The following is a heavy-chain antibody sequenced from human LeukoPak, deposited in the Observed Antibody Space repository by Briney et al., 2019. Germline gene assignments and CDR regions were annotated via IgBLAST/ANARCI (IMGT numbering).Heavy chain of an antibody. CDR3: ARDIRRGAVNAFDV. J-gene: IGHJ3*01. CDR2: IRYDGSNK. CDR1: GFTFSSYG. V-gene: IGHV3-30*02. D-gene: IGHD3-10*01. Sequence: QPGGSLRLSCAASGFTFSSYGMHWVRQAPGKGLEWVAFIRYDGSNKYYADSVKGRFTISRDNSKNTLYLQMNSLRAEDTAVYYCARDIRRGAVNAFDVWGQGTTVTVSS.